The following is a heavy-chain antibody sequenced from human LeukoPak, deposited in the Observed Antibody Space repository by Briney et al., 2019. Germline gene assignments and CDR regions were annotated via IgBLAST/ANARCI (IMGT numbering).Heavy chain of an antibody. D-gene: IGHD3-22*01. CDR1: GFTFSDYY. CDR3: ARVMGDSSGYDAFDI. Sequence: GGSLRLSCAASGFTFSDYYMSWIRQAPGKGLEWVSYISSSGSTIYYADSVKGRFTISRDNAKNSLFLQMNSLRAEDTAVYYCARVMGDSSGYDAFDIWGQGTMVTVSS. V-gene: IGHV3-11*01. J-gene: IGHJ3*02. CDR2: ISSSGSTI.